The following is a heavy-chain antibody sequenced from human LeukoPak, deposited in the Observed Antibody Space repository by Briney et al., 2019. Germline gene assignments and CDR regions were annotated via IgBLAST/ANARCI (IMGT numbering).Heavy chain of an antibody. D-gene: IGHD6-19*01. CDR3: ARIPGYSSGWYSYYYYYMDV. V-gene: IGHV3-48*04. Sequence: GGSLRLSCAASGFTFSSYSMMWVRQAPGKGLEWVSYISSSSSTIYYADSVKGRFTISRDNAKNSLYLQMNSLRAEDTAVYYCARIPGYSSGWYSYYYYYMDVWGKGTTVTISS. CDR1: GFTFSSYS. J-gene: IGHJ6*03. CDR2: ISSSSSTI.